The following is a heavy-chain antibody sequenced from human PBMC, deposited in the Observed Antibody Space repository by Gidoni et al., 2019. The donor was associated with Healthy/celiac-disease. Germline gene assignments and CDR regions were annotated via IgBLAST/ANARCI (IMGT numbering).Heavy chain of an antibody. CDR3: AKDPSIYSSGDNWFDP. CDR1: GSTFRSYA. V-gene: IGHV3-23*01. Sequence: EVQLLESGGGLVQPGGSLRLSCAASGSTFRSYAMSWVRPAPGKGLEWVSAISGSGGSTYYADSVKGRFTISRDNSKNTLYLQMNSLRAEDTAVYYCAKDPSIYSSGDNWFDPWGQGTLVTVSS. J-gene: IGHJ5*02. D-gene: IGHD6-19*01. CDR2: ISGSGGST.